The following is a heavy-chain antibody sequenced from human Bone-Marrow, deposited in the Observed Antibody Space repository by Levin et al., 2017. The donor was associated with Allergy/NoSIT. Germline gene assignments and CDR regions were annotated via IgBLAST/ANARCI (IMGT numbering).Heavy chain of an antibody. D-gene: IGHD3-10*01. J-gene: IGHJ4*02. CDR2: IKEDGSEQ. CDR3: ARDTAGGASRFDY. V-gene: IGHV3-7*01. Sequence: GGSLRLSCGASGFMFSNYWMSWVRQAPGKGLEWVGNIKEDGSEQYYVDSMKGRFTISRDNAKNSLYLQMNSLRAEDTAVYYCARDTAGGASRFDYWGQGTLVAVSS. CDR1: GFMFSNYW.